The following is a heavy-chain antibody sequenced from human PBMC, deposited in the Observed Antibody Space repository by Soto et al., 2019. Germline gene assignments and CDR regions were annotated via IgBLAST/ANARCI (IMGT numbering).Heavy chain of an antibody. Sequence: ASVKVSCKASGYTFTSYGISWVRQAPGQGLEWMGWISAYNGNTNYAQKLQGRVTMTTDTSTSTAYMELSSLRSEDTAVYYGAREVKVYYGSGSYSYYYYGMDVWGQGTTVTVSS. CDR2: ISAYNGNT. CDR1: GYTFTSYG. D-gene: IGHD3-10*01. J-gene: IGHJ6*02. V-gene: IGHV1-18*01. CDR3: AREVKVYYGSGSYSYYYYGMDV.